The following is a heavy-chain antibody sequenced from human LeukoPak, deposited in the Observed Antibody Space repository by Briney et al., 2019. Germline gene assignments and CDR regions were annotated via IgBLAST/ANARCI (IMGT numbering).Heavy chain of an antibody. V-gene: IGHV4-34*01. CDR1: GGSFSGYY. CDR3: ARGPGNRVGY. Sequence: PSETLSLTCAVYGGSFSGYYWSWIRQPPGKGLEWIREINHSGSTNYNPSLKSRVTISVDTSKNQFSLKLSSVTAADTAVYYCARGPGNRVGYWGQGTLVTVSS. CDR2: INHSGST. D-gene: IGHD2-15*01. J-gene: IGHJ4*02.